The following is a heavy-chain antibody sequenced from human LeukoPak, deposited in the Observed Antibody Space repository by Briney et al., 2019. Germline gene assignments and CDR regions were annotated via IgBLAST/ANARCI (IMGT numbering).Heavy chain of an antibody. Sequence: GGSLRLSCAASGFTFSSYSMNWVRQAPGKGLEWVSSISSSSSYKYYADSVKGRFTISRDNAASSLYLQMNSLRAEDTAVYYCAREPRGYAFDIWGQGRMVTVSS. V-gene: IGHV3-21*01. CDR1: GFTFSSYS. CDR2: ISSSSSYK. CDR3: AREPRGYAFDI. J-gene: IGHJ3*02.